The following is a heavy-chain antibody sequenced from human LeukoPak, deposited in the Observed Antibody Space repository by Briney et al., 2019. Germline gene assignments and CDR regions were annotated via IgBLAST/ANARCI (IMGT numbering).Heavy chain of an antibody. V-gene: IGHV3-74*01. CDR1: GFTFSSYW. D-gene: IGHD3-10*01. J-gene: IGHJ6*02. CDR2: INSDGSST. Sequence: GGSLRLSCAASGFTFSSYWMHWVRQAPGKGLVWVSRINSDGSSTSYADSVKGRFTISRDNVKNTLYLQMNSLRAEDTAVYYCARPYMVRGVITSTYYYYGMDVWGQGTTVTVSS. CDR3: ARPYMVRGVITSTYYYYGMDV.